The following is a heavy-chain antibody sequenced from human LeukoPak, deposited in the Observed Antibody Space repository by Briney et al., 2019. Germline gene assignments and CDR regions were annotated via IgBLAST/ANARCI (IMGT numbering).Heavy chain of an antibody. CDR2: ISSSSSYI. V-gene: IGHV3-21*01. CDR3: ARDWLAYSGYDSLPDY. J-gene: IGHJ4*02. CDR1: GFTFSSHS. Sequence: GGSLRLSCAASGFTFSSHSMNWVRQAPGKGLEWVSSISSSSSYIYYADSVKGRFTISRDNAKNSLYLQMNSLRAEDTAVYYCARDWLAYSGYDSLPDYWGQGTLVTVSS. D-gene: IGHD5-12*01.